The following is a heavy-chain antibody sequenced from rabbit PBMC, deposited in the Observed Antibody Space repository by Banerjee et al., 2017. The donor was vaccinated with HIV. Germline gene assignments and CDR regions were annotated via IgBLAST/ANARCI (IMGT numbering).Heavy chain of an antibody. CDR1: GFSFNNNYV. D-gene: IGHD1-1*01. Sequence: QAQLEESGGDLVKPEGSLTLTCTASGFSFNNNYVMSWGRQAPGKVLAWIGCINTSSGKTVYASWAKGRFSTSKTSSTTVTLQMTRLTAADTATYFCARDVACVIGWNFNLWGPGTLVTVS. CDR3: ARDVACVIGWNFNL. J-gene: IGHJ4*01. V-gene: IGHV1S45*01. CDR2: INTSSGKT.